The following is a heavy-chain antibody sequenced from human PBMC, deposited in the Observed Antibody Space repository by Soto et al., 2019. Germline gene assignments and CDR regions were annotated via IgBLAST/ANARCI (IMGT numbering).Heavy chain of an antibody. CDR1: GGTFSSYA. CDR3: ARYNYYDSSGYYPSYYYYGMDV. D-gene: IGHD3-22*01. V-gene: IGHV1-69*13. Sequence: SVKVSCKASGGTFSSYAISWVRQAPGQVLEWMGVIIPIFGTASYAQKFQGRVTITADESTSTACMELSSLRSEDTAVYYCARYNYYDSSGYYPSYYYYGMDVWGQGPTVTVSS. CDR2: IIPIFGTA. J-gene: IGHJ6*02.